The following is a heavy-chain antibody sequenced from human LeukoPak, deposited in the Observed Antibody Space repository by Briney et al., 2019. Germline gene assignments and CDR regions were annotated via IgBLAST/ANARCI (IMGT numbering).Heavy chain of an antibody. CDR3: ARGLRLYYYFYMDV. J-gene: IGHJ6*03. V-gene: IGHV1-8*01. CDR1: GYTFTSYD. CDR2: MNPNSGNT. Sequence: ASVKVSCKASGYTFTSYDINWVRQATGQGLEWMGWMNPNSGNTGYAQKFQGRVTMTRNTSISTAYMELSSLRSEDTAVYYCARGLRLYYYFYMDVWGKGTTVTVSS.